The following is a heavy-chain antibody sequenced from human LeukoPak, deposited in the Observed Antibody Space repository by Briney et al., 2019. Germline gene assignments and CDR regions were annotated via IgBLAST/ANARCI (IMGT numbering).Heavy chain of an antibody. D-gene: IGHD3-9*01. Sequence: SETLSLTCAVYGGSFSGYYWSWIRQPPGKGLEWIGEINHSGSTNNNPSLKSRVTISVDTSKNQFSLKLSSVTAADTAVYYCARGLVGSEADILTGYYRYFDYWGQGTLVTVSS. CDR3: ARGLVGSEADILTGYYRYFDY. CDR1: GGSFSGYY. V-gene: IGHV4-34*01. J-gene: IGHJ4*02. CDR2: INHSGST.